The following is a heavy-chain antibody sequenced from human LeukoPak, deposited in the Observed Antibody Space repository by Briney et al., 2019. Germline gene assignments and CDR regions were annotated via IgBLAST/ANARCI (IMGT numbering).Heavy chain of an antibody. CDR3: ARVAPYYYDSSGYYYASPFDY. D-gene: IGHD3-22*01. V-gene: IGHV4-59*01. CDR1: GGSISSYY. Sequence: PSETLSLTCTVSGGSISSYYWSWIRQPPGKGLEWIGYIDYSGSTNYNPSLKSRVTISVDTSKNQFSLKLSSVTAADTAVYYCARVAPYYYDSSGYYYASPFDYWGQGTLVTVSS. CDR2: IDYSGST. J-gene: IGHJ4*02.